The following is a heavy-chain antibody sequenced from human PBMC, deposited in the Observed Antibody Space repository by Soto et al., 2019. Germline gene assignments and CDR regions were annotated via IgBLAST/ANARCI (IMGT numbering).Heavy chain of an antibody. CDR2: IWYDGSNK. CDR1: GFTFSSYG. Sequence: GGSLRLSCAASGFTFSSYGMHWVRQAPGKGLEWVAVIWYDGSNKYYADSVKGRFTISRDNSKNTLYLQMNSLRAEDTAVYYCARGIKDDYGDYIDYWGQGTLVTVSS. V-gene: IGHV3-33*01. J-gene: IGHJ4*02. CDR3: ARGIKDDYGDYIDY. D-gene: IGHD4-17*01.